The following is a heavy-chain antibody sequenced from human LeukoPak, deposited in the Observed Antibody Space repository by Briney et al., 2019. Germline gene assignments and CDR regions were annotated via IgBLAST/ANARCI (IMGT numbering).Heavy chain of an antibody. CDR3: ARTGYGSGSYYYDPNEYYFDY. CDR1: GFTFSIYW. D-gene: IGHD3-10*01. V-gene: IGHV3-7*01. CDR2: IKEDGSEK. J-gene: IGHJ4*02. Sequence: GGSLRLSCAASGFTFSIYWMSWVRQAPGKGLEWVANIKEDGSEKYYVDSVKGRFSIYRDNAKNSLYLQMNSLRAEDTAVYYCARTGYGSGSYYYDPNEYYFDYWGQGTLVTVSS.